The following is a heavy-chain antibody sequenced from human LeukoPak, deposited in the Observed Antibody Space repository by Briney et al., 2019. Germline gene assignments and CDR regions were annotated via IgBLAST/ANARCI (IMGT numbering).Heavy chain of an antibody. CDR2: VHYSGSI. J-gene: IGHJ5*02. CDR1: GGSISSYY. Sequence: SETLSLTCTVSGGSISSYYWSWIRQPPGKGLEWIGSVHYSGSIYYNPSLKSRATLSLDTSKNQFSLRLSSVTAADTAVYYCARENPGPIAAAGMRFDPWGQGTLVTVSS. D-gene: IGHD6-13*01. V-gene: IGHV4-59*12. CDR3: ARENPGPIAAAGMRFDP.